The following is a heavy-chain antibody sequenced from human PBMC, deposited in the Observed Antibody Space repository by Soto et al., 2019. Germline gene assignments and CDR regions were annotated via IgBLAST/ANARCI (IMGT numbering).Heavy chain of an antibody. Sequence: GGSLRLSCAASGFTFSSYGMHWVRQAPGKGLEWVAVISYDGSNKYYADSVKGRFTISRDNSKNTLYLQMNSLRAEDTAVYYCAKDLEAAAGTEYYYYYGMVVWGQGTTVTVSS. J-gene: IGHJ6*02. CDR2: ISYDGSNK. CDR3: AKDLEAAAGTEYYYYYGMVV. V-gene: IGHV3-30*18. CDR1: GFTFSSYG. D-gene: IGHD6-13*01.